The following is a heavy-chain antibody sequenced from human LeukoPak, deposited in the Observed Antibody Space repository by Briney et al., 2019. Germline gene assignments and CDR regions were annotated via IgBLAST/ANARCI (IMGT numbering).Heavy chain of an antibody. Sequence: LPGGSLTLFYAPCGFTFSSYGMHWVRQAPGKGLEWVSVISYDGSNNYYADSVKGRFTISRDNSKNTLYLQMNSLRAEDTAVYYCAKVGTVDGYWDQGTLVTVSS. CDR2: ISYDGSNN. J-gene: IGHJ4*02. CDR3: AKVGTVDGY. V-gene: IGHV3-30*18. D-gene: IGHD4-11*01. CDR1: GFTFSSYG.